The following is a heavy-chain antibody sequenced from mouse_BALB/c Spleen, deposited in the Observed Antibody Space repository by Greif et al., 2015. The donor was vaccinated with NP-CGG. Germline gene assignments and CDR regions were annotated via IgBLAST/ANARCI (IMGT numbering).Heavy chain of an antibody. CDR2: ISSGGST. J-gene: IGHJ4*01. CDR3: ARGYAMDY. CDR1: GFTFSSYA. Sequence: EVKLEESGGGLVKPGGSLKLSCAASGFTFSSYAMSWVRQTPEKRLEWVASISSGGSTYYPDSVKGRFTISRDNARNILYLQMSSLRSEDTAMYYCARGYAMDYGGQGTSVTVSA. V-gene: IGHV5-6-5*01.